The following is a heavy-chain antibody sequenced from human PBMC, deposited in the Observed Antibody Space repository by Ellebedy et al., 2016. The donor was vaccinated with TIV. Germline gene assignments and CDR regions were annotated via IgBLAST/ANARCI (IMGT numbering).Heavy chain of an antibody. V-gene: IGHV3-7*01. CDR1: GFTFSTYW. CDR3: AREVGGGGAY. CDR2: IKQDGSEK. D-gene: IGHD2-21*01. J-gene: IGHJ4*02. Sequence: GESLKISCAASGFTFSTYWMHWVRQAPGKGLGWVANIKQDGSEKYYVDSVKGRFTISRDNAKNSLYLQMNSLRAEDTAVYYCAREVGGGGAYWGQGTLVTVSS.